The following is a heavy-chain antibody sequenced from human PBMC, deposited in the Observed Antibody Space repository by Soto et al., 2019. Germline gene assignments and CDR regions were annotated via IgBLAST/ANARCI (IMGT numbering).Heavy chain of an antibody. D-gene: IGHD3-9*01. CDR2: IYDSGST. CDR1: GDSLKNHY. J-gene: IGHJ4*02. V-gene: IGHV4-59*11. CDR3: VRSSLVPIDYFEF. Sequence: SETLSLTCSVSGDSLKNHYWDWIRHSPGKGLEWIGNIYDSGSTNYSPALKSRVSMSVDTSKNLFSLKMNSVTAAETAVYYCVRSSLVPIDYFEFWCQGTLVTGSS.